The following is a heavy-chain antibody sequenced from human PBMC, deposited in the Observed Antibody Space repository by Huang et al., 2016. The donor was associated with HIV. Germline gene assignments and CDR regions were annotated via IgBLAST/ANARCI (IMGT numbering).Heavy chain of an antibody. Sequence: QVQLVESGGGVVRPGRSLRLSCAAFRFTFSKFAMHWVRQAAGKGLEWMAVISYDGSSKHYADSVTGRLTISRDNSNNTLYLQMNSLTVEDTAVYYCTKGHYYDTNGYVAFDIWGQGTMVTVSS. J-gene: IGHJ3*02. CDR1: RFTFSKFA. D-gene: IGHD3-22*01. CDR3: TKGHYYDTNGYVAFDI. CDR2: ISYDGSSK. V-gene: IGHV3-30*18.